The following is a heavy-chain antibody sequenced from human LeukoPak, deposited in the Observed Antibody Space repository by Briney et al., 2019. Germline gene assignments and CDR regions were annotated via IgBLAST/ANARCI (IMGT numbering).Heavy chain of an antibody. V-gene: IGHV4-39*07. J-gene: IGHJ3*02. Sequence: SETLSLTCTVSGGSISSSNYYWGWIRQPPGKGLECIGSVYYSGNTYYNPSLKSRVTISVDTSKNQFSLKLSSVTAADTAVYYCARDMMAAATDAFDIWGQGTMVTVSS. CDR1: GGSISSSNYY. D-gene: IGHD6-13*01. CDR2: VYYSGNT. CDR3: ARDMMAAATDAFDI.